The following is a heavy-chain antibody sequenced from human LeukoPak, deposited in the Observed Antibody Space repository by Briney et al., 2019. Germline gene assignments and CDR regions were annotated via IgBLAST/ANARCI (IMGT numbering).Heavy chain of an antibody. CDR1: GYTFTSYG. CDR2: ISTYNGNT. J-gene: IGHJ6*03. CDR3: ARVGDDPVRGYYYYYYMDV. Sequence: GASVKVSCKASGYTFTSYGISWVRQAPGQGLEWLGWISTYNGNTHYAQKLQGRVTITADESTSTAYMELSSLRSEDTAVYYCARVGDDPVRGYYYYYYMDVWGKGTTVTISS. D-gene: IGHD3-16*01. V-gene: IGHV1-18*01.